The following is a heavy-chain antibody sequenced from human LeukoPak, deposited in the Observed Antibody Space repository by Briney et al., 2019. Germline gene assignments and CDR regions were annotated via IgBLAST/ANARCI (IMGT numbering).Heavy chain of an antibody. CDR1: GDSVSRNSAA. D-gene: IGHD3-16*01. J-gene: IGHJ6*02. Sequence: SQTLSLTCAISGDSVSRNSAAWNSIRPSPLRCLEWLGRTYYMSKRYNDYAVSVKSRITINPDTSKNQFSLQLRSVTPEDTAVFYCAGGLFQDGMDVWGQGTTVTVSS. CDR3: AGGLFQDGMDV. CDR2: TYYMSKRYN. V-gene: IGHV6-1*01.